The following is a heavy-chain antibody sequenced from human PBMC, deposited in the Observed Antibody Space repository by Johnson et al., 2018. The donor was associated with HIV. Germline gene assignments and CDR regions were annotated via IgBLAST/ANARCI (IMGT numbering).Heavy chain of an antibody. CDR3: ARRWIVAARPPENAFDI. CDR1: GFTFSSYG. Sequence: VQLVESGGGVVQPGRSVRLSCAASGFTFSSYGMHWVRQAPGKGLEWVAVISYDGSNKYYVDSVKGRFTISRDNAKNSLYLQMNSLRAEDTAVYYCARRWIVAARPPENAFDIWGQGTMVTVSS. V-gene: IGHV3-30*03. J-gene: IGHJ3*02. CDR2: ISYDGSNK. D-gene: IGHD6-6*01.